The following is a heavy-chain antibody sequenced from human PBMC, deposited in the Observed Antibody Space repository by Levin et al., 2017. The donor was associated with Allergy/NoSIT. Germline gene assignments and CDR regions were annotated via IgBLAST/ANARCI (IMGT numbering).Heavy chain of an antibody. J-gene: IGHJ4*02. V-gene: IGHV1-69*13. CDR3: ARDRYGSGSYSTACFDY. CDR2: IIPIFGTA. CDR1: GGTFSSYA. Sequence: ASVKVSCKASGGTFSSYAISWVRQAPGQGLEWMGGIIPIFGTANYAQKFQGRVTITADESTSTAYMELSSLRSEDTAVYYCARDRYGSGSYSTACFDYWGQGTLVTVSS. D-gene: IGHD3-10*01.